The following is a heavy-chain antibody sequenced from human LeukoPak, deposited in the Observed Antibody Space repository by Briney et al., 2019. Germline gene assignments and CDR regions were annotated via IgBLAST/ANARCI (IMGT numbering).Heavy chain of an antibody. CDR2: ISSSSSYI. D-gene: IGHD3-16*02. V-gene: IGHV3-21*01. J-gene: IGHJ3*02. CDR1: GFTFSSYS. Sequence: GGSLRLSWAASGFTFSSYSMNWVRQAPGKGLEWVSSISSSSSYIYYADSVKGRFTISRDNAKNSLYLQMNGLRAEDTAVYYCAREIHLGELSPPMGAFVIWGQGTMVTVSS. CDR3: AREIHLGELSPPMGAFVI.